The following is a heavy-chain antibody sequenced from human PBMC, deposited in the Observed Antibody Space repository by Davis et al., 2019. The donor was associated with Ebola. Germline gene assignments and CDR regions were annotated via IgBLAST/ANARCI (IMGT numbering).Heavy chain of an antibody. J-gene: IGHJ4*02. D-gene: IGHD1-26*01. CDR1: GLSFSGHT. Sequence: GGSLRLSCSASGLSFSGHTMHWVRQAPGKGLEYVSVISSSGKTYYADSVKGRFTISRDNSQNNVYLQMTSLRVEDTAVYYCVKEGTTTIWVDSDNWSQGTLVTVAS. CDR2: ISSSGKT. V-gene: IGHV3-64D*08. CDR3: VKEGTTTIWVDSDN.